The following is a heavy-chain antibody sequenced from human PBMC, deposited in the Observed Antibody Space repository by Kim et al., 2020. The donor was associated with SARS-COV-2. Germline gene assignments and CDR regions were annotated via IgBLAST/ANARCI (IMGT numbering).Heavy chain of an antibody. D-gene: IGHD6-13*01. CDR3: ATLPYSSSWDDY. J-gene: IGHJ4*02. Sequence: SETLSLTCTVSGGSISSSIYYWGWIRQPPGKGLEWIGSFKYSGSTYYNPSLKSRLTISVDTSKNQFSLKLSSVTAADTAVYYCATLPYSSSWDDYWGQGTLVTVS. CDR1: GGSISSSIYY. CDR2: FKYSGST. V-gene: IGHV4-39*01.